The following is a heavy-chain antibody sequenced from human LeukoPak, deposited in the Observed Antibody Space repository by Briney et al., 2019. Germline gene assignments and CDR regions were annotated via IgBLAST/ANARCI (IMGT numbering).Heavy chain of an antibody. V-gene: IGHV3-33*01. J-gene: IGHJ4*02. CDR3: ARDRSVDFFDF. D-gene: IGHD5-12*01. CDR1: GFTFKNYG. CDR2: IWYDGSNK. Sequence: PGGSLRLSCAASGFTFKNYGMHWVRQAPGKGLEWVAVIWYDGSNKYYADSVNGRFTISRDNSKNTLYLQMNTLRAEDTAIYYCARDRSVDFFDFWGQGTLVTVSS.